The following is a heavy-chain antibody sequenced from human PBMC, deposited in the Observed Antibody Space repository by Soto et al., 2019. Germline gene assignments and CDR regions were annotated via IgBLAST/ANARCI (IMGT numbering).Heavy chain of an antibody. CDR1: SGSIYNVYW. Sequence: SETLSLTCAVSSGSIYNVYWWSWVRQSPGKGLEWIGETSHDGVTNYNPSLEGRVTISIDKSKNQFYLDLNSVTAADTAVYYCARDSSREAYYYYGMDVWGQGTTVTVSS. CDR3: ARDSSREAYYYYGMDV. J-gene: IGHJ6*02. V-gene: IGHV4-4*02. CDR2: TSHDGVT.